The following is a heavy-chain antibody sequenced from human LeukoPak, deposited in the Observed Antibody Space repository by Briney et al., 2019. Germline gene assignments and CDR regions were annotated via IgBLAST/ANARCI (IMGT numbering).Heavy chain of an antibody. J-gene: IGHJ4*02. V-gene: IGHV3-23*01. CDR3: AKDLGWELPAEAY. CDR1: GFTFEKYV. Sequence: AEGSLRLSCVASGFTFEKYVMNWVRQAPGKGLEWLATIYGSGVSISYADSVKGRFTISRDNSKNTLYLQMNSLRAEDTAMYFRAKDLGWELPAEAYWGQGILVTVSS. D-gene: IGHD1-26*01. CDR2: IYGSGVSI.